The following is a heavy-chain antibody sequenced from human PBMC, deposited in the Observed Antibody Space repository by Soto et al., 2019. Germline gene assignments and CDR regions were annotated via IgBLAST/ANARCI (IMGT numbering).Heavy chain of an antibody. D-gene: IGHD6-19*01. CDR1: GGTFSTYT. CDR3: ARGRYSSGWYVVDD. Sequence: VASVKVSCKASGGTFSTYTITWVRQAPGQGLEWMGRIIPIIGIINYAQKFQGRVTISADKFTGTAYMELTGLRPDDTAVYYCARGRYSSGWYVVDDWGQGTLATV. CDR2: IIPIIGII. J-gene: IGHJ4*02. V-gene: IGHV1-69*02.